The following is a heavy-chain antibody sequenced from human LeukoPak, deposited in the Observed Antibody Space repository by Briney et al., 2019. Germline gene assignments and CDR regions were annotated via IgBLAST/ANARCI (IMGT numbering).Heavy chain of an antibody. J-gene: IGHJ4*02. CDR1: GGSISSSSYY. D-gene: IGHD2-15*01. Sequence: SETLSLTCTVSGGSISSSSYYWGWIRQPPGKGLEWIGSIYYSGSTYYNPSLKSRVTISVDTSKNQFSLKLSSVTAADTAVYYCARGALRVFDYWGQGTLVTVSS. CDR3: ARGALRVFDY. V-gene: IGHV4-39*07. CDR2: IYYSGST.